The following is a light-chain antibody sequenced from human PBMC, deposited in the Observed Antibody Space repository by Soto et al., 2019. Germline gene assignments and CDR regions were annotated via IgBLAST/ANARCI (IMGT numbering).Light chain of an antibody. V-gene: IGKV3-15*01. CDR2: SAS. CDR1: QNISTN. Sequence: DIVMTQSPATLSVSPGERATLSCRASQNISTNVAWYQQKPGQAPRLLRLSASSRLSDIPARFSGSGSGTEFTLTISGLQSEEVAVYYCHHFNTWPPKAFGQGTKVEFK. J-gene: IGKJ1*01. CDR3: HHFNTWPPKA.